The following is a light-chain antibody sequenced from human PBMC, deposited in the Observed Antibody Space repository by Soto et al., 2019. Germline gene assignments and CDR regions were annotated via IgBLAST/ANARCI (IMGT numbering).Light chain of an antibody. CDR1: QGLRSSS. CDR3: QQYGSSPLT. J-gene: IGKJ4*01. CDR2: GAT. Sequence: DIVLTQSPGTLSVSPGERATLSCRASQGLRSSSLAWYQQRLGEAPRLLIYGATRRASGIPDRFSGSGSGTDFTLTISRLEPEDFAVYYCQQYGSSPLTFGGGTKVEIK. V-gene: IGKV3-20*01.